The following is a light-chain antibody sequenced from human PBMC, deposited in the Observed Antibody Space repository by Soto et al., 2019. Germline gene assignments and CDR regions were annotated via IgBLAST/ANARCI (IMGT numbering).Light chain of an antibody. CDR3: SSYAGSRVV. CDR1: TSDVGGYTY. V-gene: IGLV2-11*01. Sequence: QSALAQPRSVSGSPGHSVTISCTGTTSDVGGYTYVSWYQQRPGKAPSLMIYDVYKRPSGVPDRFSGSKSGSTASLTISGLQAEDEADYYCSSYAGSRVVFGGGTKLTVL. CDR2: DVY. J-gene: IGLJ2*01.